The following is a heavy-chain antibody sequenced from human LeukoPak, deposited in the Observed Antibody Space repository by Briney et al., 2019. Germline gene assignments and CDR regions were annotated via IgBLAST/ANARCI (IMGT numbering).Heavy chain of an antibody. V-gene: IGHV3-66*02. Sequence: GGSLRLSCAASGFTFSSYSMNWVRQAPGKGLEWVSVINSGGNTYYADSVKGRFTISRDSSKNTLYLQMNSLRVEDTALYYCARGGALDIWGQGTMVTVSS. CDR3: ARGGALDI. CDR2: INSGGNT. D-gene: IGHD3-16*01. CDR1: GFTFSSYS. J-gene: IGHJ3*02.